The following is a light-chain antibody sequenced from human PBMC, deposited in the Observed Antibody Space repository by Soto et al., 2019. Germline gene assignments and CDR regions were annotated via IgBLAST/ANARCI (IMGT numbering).Light chain of an antibody. J-gene: IGKJ2*01. CDR3: QQANSFPPDT. V-gene: IGKV1-12*01. Sequence: DIQMTQSPSSVSASVGDRVTITCRASQDINNWLAWYQQKPGKAPKLLISAASSLQSGVPSRFSGSGSGTEFTLTISSLQPEDSATYYCQQANSFPPDTCGQGTKLEI. CDR1: QDINNW. CDR2: AAS.